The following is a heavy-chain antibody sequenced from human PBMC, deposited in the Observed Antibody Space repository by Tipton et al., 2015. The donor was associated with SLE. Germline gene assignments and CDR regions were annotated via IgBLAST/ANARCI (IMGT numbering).Heavy chain of an antibody. Sequence: TLSLTCAVYGGSFSGYYWSWIRQPPGKGLEWIGEINHSGSTNYNPSLKSRVTISVDTSKNQFSLKLSSVTAADTAVYYCARDRGGGYFDYWGQGTLVTVSS. CDR1: GGSFSGYY. V-gene: IGHV4-34*01. CDR3: ARDRGGGYFDY. D-gene: IGHD3-16*01. CDR2: INHSGST. J-gene: IGHJ4*02.